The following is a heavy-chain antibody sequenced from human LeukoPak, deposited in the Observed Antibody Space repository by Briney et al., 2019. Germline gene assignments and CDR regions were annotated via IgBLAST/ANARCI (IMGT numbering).Heavy chain of an antibody. V-gene: IGHV3-23*01. D-gene: IGHD3-10*01. CDR1: GFTFSSYG. J-gene: IGHJ4*02. CDR2: ISGGGGDT. Sequence: GGSLRLSCAASGFTFSSYGMSWVRQAPGKGPEWVSTISGGGGDTYYADSVKGRFTISRDNSKNTLYLQMNGLRAVDTALYYCAKGGDYYGSGSYIDYWGQGALVTVSS. CDR3: AKGGDYYGSGSYIDY.